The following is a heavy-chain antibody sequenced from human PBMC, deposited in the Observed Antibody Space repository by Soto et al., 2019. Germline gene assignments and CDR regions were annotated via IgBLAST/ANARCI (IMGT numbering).Heavy chain of an antibody. V-gene: IGHV3-15*01. CDR1: GFTFSNAW. CDR2: IKSRADGGTA. Sequence: EVQLVESGGGLVKPGGSLRLSCAASGFTFSNAWMSWVRQAPGKGLEWVGRIKSRADGGTADHAAPVKGRFAISRDDSKNTLYPQMNSLKTEDTAVYYCATLGGNLGAFDYLGQGTLVTVPS. D-gene: IGHD3-16*01. CDR3: ATLGGNLGAFDY. J-gene: IGHJ4*02.